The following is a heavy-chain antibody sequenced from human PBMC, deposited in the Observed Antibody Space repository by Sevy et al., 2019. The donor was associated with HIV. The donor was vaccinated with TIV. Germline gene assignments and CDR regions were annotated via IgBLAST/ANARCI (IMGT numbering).Heavy chain of an antibody. Sequence: GGSLRLSCAASGFTFSSYAMSWVRQAPGKGLEWVSAISGSGGSTYYANSVKGRFTISRDNSKNTLYLQMNSLRAEDTAVYYCAKDPGYQGDYVDYYWGQGTLVTVSS. CDR2: ISGSGGST. CDR1: GFTFSSYA. CDR3: AKDPGYQGDYVDYY. J-gene: IGHJ4*02. V-gene: IGHV3-23*01. D-gene: IGHD4-17*01.